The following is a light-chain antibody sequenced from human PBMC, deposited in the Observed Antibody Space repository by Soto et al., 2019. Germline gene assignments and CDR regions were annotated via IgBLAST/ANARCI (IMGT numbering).Light chain of an antibody. CDR3: QQTYTTPFT. Sequence: DIQMTQSPSPLSASVGDRVTISCRASRTVSSLLNWYQQKPGKAPKLLIFAASSLQSGVPSRFSGSGSATDYTLTISSLQPEDFAVYSCQQTYTTPFTFGPGTKVDIK. CDR1: RTVSSL. J-gene: IGKJ3*01. V-gene: IGKV1-39*01. CDR2: AAS.